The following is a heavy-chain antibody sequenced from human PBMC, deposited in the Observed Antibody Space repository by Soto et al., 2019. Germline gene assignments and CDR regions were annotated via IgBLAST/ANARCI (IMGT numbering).Heavy chain of an antibody. J-gene: IGHJ4*02. V-gene: IGHV1-3*01. CDR3: ARGAVAGPLLCDY. CDR2: INAGNGNT. D-gene: IGHD6-19*01. Sequence: ASLKLSCKASGYAFTSYAMHWVRQAPGQRLEWMGWINAGNGNTKYSQNLQGRVTITRDTSASTAYMELSSLRSEDSAVYYCARGAVAGPLLCDYWGQGTLVTVSS. CDR1: GYAFTSYA.